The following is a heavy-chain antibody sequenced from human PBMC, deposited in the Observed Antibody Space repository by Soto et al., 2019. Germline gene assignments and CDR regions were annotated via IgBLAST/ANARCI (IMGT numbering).Heavy chain of an antibody. CDR2: ISYDGSNK. Sequence: QVQLVESGGGVVQPGRSLRLSCAASGFTFSSYAMHWVRQAPGKGLEWVAVISYDGSNKYYADSVKGRFTISRDNSKNTLYLQTNSLRAEDTAVYYCARGLRVPAAIRYYYYYGMDVWGQGTTVTVSS. CDR1: GFTFSSYA. J-gene: IGHJ6*02. V-gene: IGHV3-30-3*01. CDR3: ARGLRVPAAIRYYYYYGMDV. D-gene: IGHD2-2*01.